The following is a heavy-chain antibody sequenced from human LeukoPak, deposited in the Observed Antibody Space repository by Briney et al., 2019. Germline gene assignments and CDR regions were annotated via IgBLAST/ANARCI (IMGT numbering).Heavy chain of an antibody. V-gene: IGHV4-59*08. D-gene: IGHD6-6*01. CDR2: IYYSGST. CDR1: DVSINNYY. Sequence: SETLSLTCTVSDVSINNYYWSWIRQPPGKGLEWIGYIYYSGSTNYNPSLKSRVTISVDTSKNQFSLKLSSVTAADTAVYYCARRLESRGWFDPWGQGTLVTVSS. J-gene: IGHJ5*02. CDR3: ARRLESRGWFDP.